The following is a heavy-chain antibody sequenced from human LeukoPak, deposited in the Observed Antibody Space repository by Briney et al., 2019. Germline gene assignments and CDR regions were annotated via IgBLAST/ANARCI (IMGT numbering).Heavy chain of an antibody. CDR1: GFTFSSYT. CDR3: AKDGGLWVSAHWGDS. CDR2: ITTSDGNT. V-gene: IGHV3-23*01. J-gene: IGHJ4*02. Sequence: GGPLRLSCAASGFTFSSYTMSRVRQAPGKGLEWVSTITTSDGNTYYADSVKGRFTVSRDNSKNTLFLQMNSLRAEDTAVYYCAKDGGLWVSAHWGDSWGRGTLVTVSS. D-gene: IGHD7-27*01.